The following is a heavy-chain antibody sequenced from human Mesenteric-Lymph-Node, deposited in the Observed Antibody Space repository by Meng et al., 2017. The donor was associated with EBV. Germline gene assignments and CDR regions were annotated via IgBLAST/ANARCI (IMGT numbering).Heavy chain of an antibody. CDR2: IYSSGST. D-gene: IGHD3-10*01. V-gene: IGHV4-30-4*01. Sequence: GQLREPGPGLVKPSPPLSLPCAVSGGSISSGNYFWTWIRQPPGKGLEWIGYIYSSGSTYYHPSLKGRVTISVDVSRNQFSLKLYSVTAADTAVYYCARIFSGTPSGDDHWGQGTLVTSPQ. J-gene: IGHJ5*02. CDR1: GGSISSGNYF. CDR3: ARIFSGTPSGDDH.